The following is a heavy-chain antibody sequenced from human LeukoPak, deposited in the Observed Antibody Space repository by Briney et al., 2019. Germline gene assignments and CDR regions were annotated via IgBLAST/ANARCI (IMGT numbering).Heavy chain of an antibody. J-gene: IGHJ6*02. D-gene: IGHD6-13*01. CDR2: IYYSGST. V-gene: IGHV4-59*01. CDR3: ARGAMAAAGWAMNYYYGMDV. Sequence: PSETLSLTCTVSGGSISSYYWSWIRQPPGKGLEWIGYIYYSGSTNYNPSLKSRVTISVDTSKNQFSLKLSSVTAADTAVCYCARGAMAAAGWAMNYYYGMDVWGQGTTVTVSS. CDR1: GGSISSYY.